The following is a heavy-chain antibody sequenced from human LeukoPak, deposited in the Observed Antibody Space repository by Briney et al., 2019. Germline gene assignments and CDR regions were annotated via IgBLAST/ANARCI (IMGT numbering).Heavy chain of an antibody. Sequence: GRSLRLSCTASGFTSGDYALSWFRQAPGKGLEWVGFIRSRVYGGTTEYAASVKGRFTISRDDSKSIAYLQMNSLKSEDTAVYYCSIPRVWGLNDDFDSWGQGTLVTVSS. CDR1: GFTSGDYA. CDR3: SIPRVWGLNDDFDS. D-gene: IGHD7-27*01. CDR2: IRSRVYGGTT. V-gene: IGHV3-49*03. J-gene: IGHJ3*02.